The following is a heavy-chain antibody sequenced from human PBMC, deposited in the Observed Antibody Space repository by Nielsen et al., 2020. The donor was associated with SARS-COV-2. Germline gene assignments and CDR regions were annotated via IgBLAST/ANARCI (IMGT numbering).Heavy chain of an antibody. J-gene: IGHJ3*01. CDR2: IRGSGDRT. D-gene: IGHD2-21*01. CDR1: GFTFTSYA. V-gene: IGHV3-23*01. CDR3: ARFGRIVEVGGGATFPDVFDV. Sequence: GESLKISCAASGFTFTSYAMTWVRQAPAKGLEWVSGIRGSGDRTYYADSVKGRFTISRDNSKNTLHLQMNSLRVEDTAVYFCARFGRIVEVGGGATFPDVFDVWCQGTMVTVSS.